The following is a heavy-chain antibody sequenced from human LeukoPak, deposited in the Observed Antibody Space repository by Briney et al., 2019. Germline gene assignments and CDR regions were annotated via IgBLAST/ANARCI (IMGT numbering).Heavy chain of an antibody. D-gene: IGHD6-13*01. CDR2: IASNGGSE. Sequence: PGGSLRLSCAASGFTFTSYDLHWVRQAPGKGLEWVGAIASNGGSEYYADSVKGRFTISRDNSKNTLFLQMNSLRPDDTAVYYCAKRGHYSINWYHYFDYWGQGTLVTVSS. CDR3: AKRGHYSINWYHYFDY. V-gene: IGHV3-30*18. CDR1: GFTFTSYD. J-gene: IGHJ4*02.